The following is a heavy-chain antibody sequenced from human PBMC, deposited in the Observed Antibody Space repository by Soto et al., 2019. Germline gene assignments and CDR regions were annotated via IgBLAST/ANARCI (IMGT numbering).Heavy chain of an antibody. D-gene: IGHD4-17*01. CDR2: ISWNSGSR. Sequence: EVQLVESGGGLVQPGRSLRLSCAASGFTFDDYAMHWVRQVPGXGPXXXXGISWNSGSRGYAESVRGRFTISRDNAKNSLYLQXNSLRAEDTALYYXAXSKGDLEILKTTVTTFWGPFHIWGQGTMVTVSS. CDR1: GFTFDDYA. J-gene: IGHJ3*02. CDR3: AXSKGDLEILKTTVTTFWGPFHI. V-gene: IGHV3-9*01.